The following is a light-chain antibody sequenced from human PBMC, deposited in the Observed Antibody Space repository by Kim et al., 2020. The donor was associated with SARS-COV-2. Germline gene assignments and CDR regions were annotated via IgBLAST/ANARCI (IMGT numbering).Light chain of an antibody. CDR2: GKN. Sequence: VAMGQTVRYTCQGDSLRSYYASWYQQKPGQAPVLGIYGKNNRPSGIPDRFSGSSSGNTASLTITGAQAEDEADYYCNSRDSSGNHIFGTGTKVTVL. CDR1: SLRSYY. CDR3: NSRDSSGNHI. J-gene: IGLJ1*01. V-gene: IGLV3-19*01.